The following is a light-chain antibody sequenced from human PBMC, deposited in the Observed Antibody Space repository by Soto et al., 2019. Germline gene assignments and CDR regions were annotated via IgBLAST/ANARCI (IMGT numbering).Light chain of an antibody. Sequence: VSVSQRERATLSCRASQSVGNNLAWYQQKPGQAPRLLMYGASTRATGIPERFSGGGSGTDFSLTISRLEPEDFIVYYCQLYGTSLQSFGE. V-gene: IGKV3-20*01. CDR1: QSVGNN. CDR3: QLYGTSLQS. CDR2: GAS. J-gene: IGKJ5*01.